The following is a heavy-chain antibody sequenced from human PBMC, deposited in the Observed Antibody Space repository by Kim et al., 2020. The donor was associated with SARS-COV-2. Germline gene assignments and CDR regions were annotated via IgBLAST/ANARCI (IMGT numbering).Heavy chain of an antibody. CDR2: ISGSGGST. CDR3: APHPYDYGDYGAFDI. J-gene: IGHJ3*02. Sequence: GGSLRLSCAASGFTFSSYAMSWVRQAPGKGLEWVSAISGSGGSTYYADSVKGRFTISRDNSKNTLYLQMNSLRAEDTAVYYCAPHPYDYGDYGAFDIWGQGTMVTVSS. V-gene: IGHV3-23*01. CDR1: GFTFSSYA. D-gene: IGHD4-17*01.